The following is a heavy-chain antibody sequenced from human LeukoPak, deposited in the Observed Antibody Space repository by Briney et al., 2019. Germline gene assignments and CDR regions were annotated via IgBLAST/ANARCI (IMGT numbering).Heavy chain of an antibody. CDR2: IKQDGSEK. CDR3: ARGPNSGYYYMDV. J-gene: IGHJ6*03. CDR1: GFTFSSYL. V-gene: IGHV3-7*04. D-gene: IGHD4-23*01. Sequence: GSLRLSCAASGFTFSSYLMSWVRQAPGKGLAWVANIKQDGSEKYYVDSVKGRFTISRDNAKNSLYLQMTSLRAEDTAVYYCARGPNSGYYYMDVWGKGTTVTVSS.